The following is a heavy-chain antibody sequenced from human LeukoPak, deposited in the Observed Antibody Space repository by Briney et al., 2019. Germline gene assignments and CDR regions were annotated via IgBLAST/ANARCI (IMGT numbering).Heavy chain of an antibody. D-gene: IGHD3-22*01. CDR3: AKDGDYYDSSGYYYFDY. Sequence: GGSLRLSCAASGFTFSSYAIHWVRQAPGKGLEWVTIIPYDGGNKYYADSVKGRFTISRDNSKNTLYLQMNSLGAEDTAVYYCAKDGDYYDSSGYYYFDYWGQGTLVTVSS. CDR2: IPYDGGNK. CDR1: GFTFSSYA. V-gene: IGHV3-30*04. J-gene: IGHJ4*02.